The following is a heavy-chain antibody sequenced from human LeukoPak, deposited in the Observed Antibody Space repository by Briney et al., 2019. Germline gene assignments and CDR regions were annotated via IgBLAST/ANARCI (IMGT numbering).Heavy chain of an antibody. J-gene: IGHJ6*02. CDR1: GFTVSSNY. Sequence: TGGSLRLSCAASGFTVSSNYMSWVRQAPGKGLEWVSLIYSGGSTYFADSVKGRFTISRDSSKNTLYLQMNSLRAEDTAVYYCASSYHMVRGYYGMDVWGQGTTVTVSS. CDR3: ASSYHMVRGYYGMDV. V-gene: IGHV3-53*01. CDR2: IYSGGST. D-gene: IGHD3-10*01.